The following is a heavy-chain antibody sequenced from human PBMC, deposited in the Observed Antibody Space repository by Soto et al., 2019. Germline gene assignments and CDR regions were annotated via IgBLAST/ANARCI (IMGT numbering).Heavy chain of an antibody. CDR2: IMPVFATP. CDR1: GGTFSTSA. CDR3: ARDKDRQQLGGNYYYILDV. Sequence: QVQLMQSGAEVKKPGSSVKVSCKASGGTFSTSAISWVRQAPGEGLEWVGGIMPVFATPDYAQKFQGRVTISADESTTTAYLELTSLTTADTAGYYCARDKDRQQLGGNYYYILDVWGQGTAMTVSS. J-gene: IGHJ6*02. D-gene: IGHD3-3*02. V-gene: IGHV1-69*12.